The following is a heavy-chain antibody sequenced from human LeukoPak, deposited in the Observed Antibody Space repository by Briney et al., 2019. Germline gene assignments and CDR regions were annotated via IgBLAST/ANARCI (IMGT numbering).Heavy chain of an antibody. CDR1: GYTFTGYY. J-gene: IGHJ4*02. CDR3: AREGGGYYDSSGQQYQYFDY. V-gene: IGHV1-2*02. Sequence: ASVKVSCKASGYTFTGYYMHWVRQAPGQGLEWMGWINPNSGGTNYAQKFQGRITMTRDTSISTAYMELSRLRSDDTAVYYCAREGGGYYDSSGQQYQYFDYWGQGTLVTVSS. D-gene: IGHD3-22*01. CDR2: INPNSGGT.